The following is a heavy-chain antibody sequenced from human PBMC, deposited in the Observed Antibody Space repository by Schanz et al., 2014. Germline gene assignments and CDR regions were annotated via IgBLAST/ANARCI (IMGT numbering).Heavy chain of an antibody. CDR3: TTFNNRDALYI. V-gene: IGHV3-15*04. CDR1: GFTFSEVY. CDR2: IENNANGATT. J-gene: IGHJ3*02. D-gene: IGHD1-20*01. Sequence: EVRLVESGGGLVEPGGSLRLSCSGSGFTFSEVYTSWVRQAPGKGLEWVGRIENNANGATTDYAAPVKGRFTVSRDDSRNTLYLQMNTLRTDDTALYYCTTFNNRDALYIWGQGTMVSVSS.